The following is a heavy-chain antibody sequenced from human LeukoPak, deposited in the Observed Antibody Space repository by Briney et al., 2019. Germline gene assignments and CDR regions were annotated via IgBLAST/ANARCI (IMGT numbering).Heavy chain of an antibody. CDR3: ARDWFHAIDY. V-gene: IGHV3-74*01. CDR1: GFNFFNYA. J-gene: IGHJ4*02. Sequence: GGSLRLSCAVSGFNFFNYATSWVRQAPGEGLVWVSRIRSDGSDTRYAESVKGRFTISRDNAKNTLYLQMNSLRAEDTAVYYCARDWFHAIDYWGQGTLVTVSS. D-gene: IGHD2/OR15-2a*01. CDR2: IRSDGSDT.